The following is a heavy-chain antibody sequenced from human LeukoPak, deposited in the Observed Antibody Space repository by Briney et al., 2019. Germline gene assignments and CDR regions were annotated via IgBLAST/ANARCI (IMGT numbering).Heavy chain of an antibody. CDR2: IKQDGSEK. J-gene: IGHJ4*02. Sequence: GGSLRLSCAASGFTFSSYWMSWVRQAPGKGLEWVANIKQDGSEKYYVDSVKGRFTISRDNAKNSLYLQMSSLRAEDTAVYYCARTGTTKPLDYWGQGTLVTVSS. V-gene: IGHV3-7*01. CDR1: GFTFSSYW. D-gene: IGHD1-1*01. CDR3: ARTGTTKPLDY.